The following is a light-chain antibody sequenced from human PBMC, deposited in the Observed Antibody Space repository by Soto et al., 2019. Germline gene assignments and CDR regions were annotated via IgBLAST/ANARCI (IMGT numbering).Light chain of an antibody. Sequence: EFMMKKSPATLSVSLGERATLSCRASQSVSSKLAWYQQKPGQAPRLLIYGASTRATGIPARFSGSGSGTEFTLTISSLQSEDFAVYYCQQYNNLPLTFGQGTKVDIK. J-gene: IGKJ1*01. CDR3: QQYNNLPLT. CDR2: GAS. CDR1: QSVSSK. V-gene: IGKV3-15*01.